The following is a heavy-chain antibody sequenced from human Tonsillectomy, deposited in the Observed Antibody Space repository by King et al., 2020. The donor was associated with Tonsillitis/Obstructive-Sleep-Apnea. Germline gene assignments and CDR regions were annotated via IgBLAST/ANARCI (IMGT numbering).Heavy chain of an antibody. Sequence: VQLQESGPGLVKPSQTLSLTCTVSGGSISSGGYYWSWIRQHPGKGLEWIGNINYSGSTNYNPSLKSLLTISVDTSKNQFSLKLSSLTAADTAVYYCARWGTSGYDRYYMDVWGKGTTVTVAS. V-gene: IGHV4-31*01. CDR3: ARWGTSGYDRYYMDV. CDR1: GGSISSGGYY. D-gene: IGHD5-12*01. CDR2: INYSGST. J-gene: IGHJ6*03.